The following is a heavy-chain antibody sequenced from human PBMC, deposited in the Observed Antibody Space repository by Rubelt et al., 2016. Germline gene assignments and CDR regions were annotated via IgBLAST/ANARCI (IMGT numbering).Heavy chain of an antibody. J-gene: IGHJ4*02. V-gene: IGHV1-18*01. Sequence: QVQLVQSGAEVKKPGASVKVSCKASGYTFTSYGISWVRQAPGQGLEWMGWISAYNGNTNYAKKLQGRVTMTADVSTMTAYMELRSRRSDHTAVYYCARGRGGNSCLFDFDYWGPGTLVTVSS. CDR1: GYTFTSYG. D-gene: IGHD4-23*01. CDR2: ISAYNGNT. CDR3: ARGRGGNSCLFDFDY.